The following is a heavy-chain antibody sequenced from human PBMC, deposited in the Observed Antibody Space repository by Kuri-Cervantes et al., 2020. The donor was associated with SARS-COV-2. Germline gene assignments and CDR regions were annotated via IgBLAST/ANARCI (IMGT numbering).Heavy chain of an antibody. CDR2: ITRSSVYI. V-gene: IGHV3-11*06. Sequence: SLKISCAASGFTFSDYYMSWIRQAPGKGLEWVSSITRSSVYISYADSLKGRFTISRDNAKNSLYLQMNSLRAEDTAVYYCARSPGDGDYDPFDYWGQGTLVTVSS. CDR1: GFTFSDYY. CDR3: ARSPGDGDYDPFDY. D-gene: IGHD4-17*01. J-gene: IGHJ4*02.